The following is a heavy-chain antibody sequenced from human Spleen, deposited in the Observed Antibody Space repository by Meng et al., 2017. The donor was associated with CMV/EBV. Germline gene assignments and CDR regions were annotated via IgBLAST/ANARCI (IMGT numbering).Heavy chain of an antibody. J-gene: IGHJ4*02. CDR2: INWNGGST. V-gene: IGHV3-20*04. CDR1: GFTFDDYG. CDR3: TREDSGSHSFDY. D-gene: IGHD1-26*01. Sequence: GESLKISCAASGFTFDDYGMNWVRQAPGKGLEWVSGINWNGGSTGYADSVKGRFTISRDNAKNSLYLQMNRLRAEDTALYYCTREDSGSHSFDYWGQGTLVTVSS.